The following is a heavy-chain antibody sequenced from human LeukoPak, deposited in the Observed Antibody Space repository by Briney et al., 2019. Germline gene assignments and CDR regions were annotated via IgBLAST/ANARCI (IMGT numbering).Heavy chain of an antibody. CDR3: ARDLDILTGYLNWFDP. V-gene: IGHV1-2*06. CDR1: GYTFTGYY. J-gene: IGHJ5*02. Sequence: ASVKVSCKAYGYTFTGYYMHWVRQAPGQGLEWMGRINPNSGGTNYAQKFQGRVTMTRDTSISTAYMELSRLRSDDTAVYYCARDLDILTGYLNWFDPWGQGTLVTVSS. D-gene: IGHD3-9*01. CDR2: INPNSGGT.